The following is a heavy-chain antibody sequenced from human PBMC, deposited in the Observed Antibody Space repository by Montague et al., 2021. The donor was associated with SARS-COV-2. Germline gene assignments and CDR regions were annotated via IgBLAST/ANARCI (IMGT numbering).Heavy chain of an antibody. V-gene: IGHV6-1*01. Sequence: CAISGDSVSRNIATWNWIRQSPSRGLEWLGRTYYRSKWYNDYAESVKSRITIHPDTSKHQFSLHLNSVTPEDTAVYYCARIPVGSKYYFDFWGQGTLVTVSS. CDR2: TYYRSKWYN. D-gene: IGHD4-11*01. CDR3: ARIPVGSKYYFDF. CDR1: GDSVSRNIAT. J-gene: IGHJ4*02.